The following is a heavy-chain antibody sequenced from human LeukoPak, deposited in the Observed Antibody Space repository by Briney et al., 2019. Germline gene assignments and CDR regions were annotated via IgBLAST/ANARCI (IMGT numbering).Heavy chain of an antibody. CDR2: ISGSGGST. D-gene: IGHD5-12*01. J-gene: IGHJ4*02. V-gene: IGHV3-23*01. Sequence: GGSLRLSCAASGFTFSSYAMSWVRQAPGKGLEWVSAISGSGGSTYYADSVKGRLTISRDNSKNTLYLQMNSLRAEDTAVYYCAKAVVATIPNTIIDYWGQGTLITVSS. CDR3: AKAVVATIPNTIIDY. CDR1: GFTFSSYA.